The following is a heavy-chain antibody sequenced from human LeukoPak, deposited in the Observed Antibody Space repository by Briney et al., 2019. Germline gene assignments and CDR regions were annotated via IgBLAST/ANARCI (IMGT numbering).Heavy chain of an antibody. CDR2: INPNSGGT. J-gene: IGHJ4*02. D-gene: IGHD2-2*01. CDR1: GYTFTGYY. CDR3: ARAGRVEDYGLLSCIN. Sequence: GASVTVSCTASGYTFTGYYMHWVRQAPGQGLEWMGWINPNSGGTNYAQKFQGWVTMTRDTSISTAYMELSRLRSDDTAVYYCARAGRVEDYGLLSCINWGQGTLVTVSS. V-gene: IGHV1-2*04.